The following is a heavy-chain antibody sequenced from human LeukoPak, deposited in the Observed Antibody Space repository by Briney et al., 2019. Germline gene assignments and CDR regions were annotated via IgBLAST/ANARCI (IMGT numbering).Heavy chain of an antibody. CDR1: GFAFSIYA. CDR3: ARGGLYWFDP. Sequence: PGGSLRLSCAASGFAFSIYAMHWVRQAPGKGLEWVAVISYDGSNKYYADSVKGRFTISRDNSKNTLYLQMNSLRAEDTAVYYCARGGLYWFDPWGQGTLVTVSS. CDR2: ISYDGSNK. D-gene: IGHD5-12*01. V-gene: IGHV3-30-3*01. J-gene: IGHJ5*02.